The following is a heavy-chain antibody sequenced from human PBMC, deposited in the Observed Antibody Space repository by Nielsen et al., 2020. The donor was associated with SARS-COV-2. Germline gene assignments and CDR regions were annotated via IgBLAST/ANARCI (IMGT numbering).Heavy chain of an antibody. V-gene: IGHV1-24*01. CDR3: ATAPGIAAATTGWFDP. J-gene: IGHJ5*02. D-gene: IGHD6-13*01. CDR2: FDPEDGET. CDR1: GYTLTELS. Sequence: ASVKVSCKVSGYTLTELSMHWVRQVPGKGLEWMGGFDPEDGETIYAQKFQGRVTMTEDTSTDTAYMELSSLRSEDTAVYYCATAPGIAAATTGWFDPWGQGTLVTVSS.